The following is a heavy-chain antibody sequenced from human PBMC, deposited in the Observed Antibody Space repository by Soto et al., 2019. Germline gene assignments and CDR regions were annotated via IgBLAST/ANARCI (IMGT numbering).Heavy chain of an antibody. CDR1: GFTFSSDR. V-gene: IGHV3-74*01. Sequence: PVGSLRLSCAASGFTFSSDRMNWVRQSPGKGLEWVSRIISGGTRVSYADSVKGRFIITRDNAKNTLYLEMHSLTADDTAVYYCARERTSKGGMDIWGQRTTVIVSS. CDR2: IISGGTRV. CDR3: ARERTSKGGMDI. J-gene: IGHJ6*02.